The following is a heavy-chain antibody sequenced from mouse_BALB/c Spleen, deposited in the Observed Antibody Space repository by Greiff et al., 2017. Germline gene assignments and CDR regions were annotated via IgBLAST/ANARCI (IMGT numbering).Heavy chain of an antibody. J-gene: IGHJ2*01. D-gene: IGHD3-1*01. CDR1: GYSITSGYY. Sequence: VQLQQSGPGLVKPSQSLSLTCSVTGYSITSGYYWNWIRQFPGNKLEWMGYISYDGSNNYNPSLKNRISITRDTSKNQFFLKLNSVTTEDTATYYCASEGSSGNFDYWGQGTTLTVSS. CDR3: ASEGSSGNFDY. CDR2: ISYDGSN. V-gene: IGHV3-6*02.